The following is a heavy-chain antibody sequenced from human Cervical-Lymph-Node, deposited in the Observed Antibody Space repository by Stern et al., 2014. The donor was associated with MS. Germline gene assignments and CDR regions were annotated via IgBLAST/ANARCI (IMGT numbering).Heavy chain of an antibody. D-gene: IGHD3-22*01. J-gene: IGHJ5*02. CDR3: AARANYYDSPGDWFDP. V-gene: IGHV1-58*01. CDR1: GFTFTSSA. Sequence: QLVESGPEVKKPGTSVKVSCKASGFTFTSSAVQWVRQARGQRLEWLGWSVVGSGNTNYAQKFQERVTITRDMSTSTAYMELSSLRSEDTAVYYCAARANYYDSPGDWFDPWGQGTLVTVSS. CDR2: SVVGSGNT.